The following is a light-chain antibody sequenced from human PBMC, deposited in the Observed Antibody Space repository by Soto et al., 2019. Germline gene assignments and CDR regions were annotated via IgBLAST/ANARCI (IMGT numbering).Light chain of an antibody. Sequence: QSVLTQPASVSWSPGHSITISCTGTTSDIGAYNYVSWYQQHAGNAPKLIIYEVSHRPSGVSPRFSGSKSGNTASLTISGLQAEEEAIYYCCSSTGINTLVFAGGTKVNV. CDR2: EVS. CDR1: TSDIGAYNY. CDR3: CSSTGINTLV. J-gene: IGLJ1*01. V-gene: IGLV2-14*01.